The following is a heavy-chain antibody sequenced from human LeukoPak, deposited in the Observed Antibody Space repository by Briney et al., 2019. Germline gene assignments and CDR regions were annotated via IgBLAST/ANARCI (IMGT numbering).Heavy chain of an antibody. CDR3: ARDPALGYTSGWYNWFDP. CDR1: GYTFTSYG. V-gene: IGHV1-18*01. D-gene: IGHD6-19*01. J-gene: IGHJ5*02. CDR2: TSAYNGNT. Sequence: ASVKVSCKASGYTFTSYGISWVRQAPGQGLEWMGWTSAYNGNTNYAQKLQGRVTMTTDTSTSTAYMELRSLRSDDTAVYYCARDPALGYTSGWYNWFDPWGQGTLVTVSS.